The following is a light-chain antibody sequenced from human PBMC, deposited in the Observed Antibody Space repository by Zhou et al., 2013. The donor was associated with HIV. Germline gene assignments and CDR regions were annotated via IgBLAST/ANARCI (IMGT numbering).Light chain of an antibody. J-gene: IGKJ4*01. CDR3: QQYASSPQLT. CDR1: QSVGSNF. CDR2: GAS. Sequence: DIVLTQSPGTMSSSPGERVTLSCRASQSVGSNFLSWYQQKPGQAPRLLIYGASNRATGTPDRFSGRGSGTDFTLIISRLEPEDFGVYYCQQYASSPQLTFGGGTKVEIK. V-gene: IGKV3-20*01.